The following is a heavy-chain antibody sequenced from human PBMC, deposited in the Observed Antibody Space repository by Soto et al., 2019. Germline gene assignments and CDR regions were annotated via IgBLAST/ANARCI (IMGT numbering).Heavy chain of an antibody. J-gene: IGHJ6*02. Sequence: GGPKRDWKGVAEGTFGGFGGSCISQKQGKGLEWVSYISSSSSTIYYADSVKGRFTISRDNAKNSLYLQMNSLRDEDTAVYYCAREVGKNWNDTVGYYYYYYGMDVWGQGTTVTVSS. D-gene: IGHD1-1*01. CDR1: EGTFGGFG. CDR3: AREVGKNWNDTVGYYYYYYGMDV. CDR2: ISSSSSTI. V-gene: IGHV3-48*02.